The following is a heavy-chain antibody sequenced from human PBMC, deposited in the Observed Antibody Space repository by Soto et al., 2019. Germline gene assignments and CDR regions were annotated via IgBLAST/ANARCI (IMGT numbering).Heavy chain of an antibody. V-gene: IGHV1-2*02. J-gene: IGHJ6*02. D-gene: IGHD1-26*01. Sequence: ASVKVSCKLSGYSFSDYFIQWVRQAPGQGLEWVAWINPKTAATNYAKKFQGRVSLTWDTSSTTAYMELTRLRPDDTAVYYCARIKWGMNYYNGMDVWGQGTTVTVSS. CDR1: GYSFSDYF. CDR2: INPKTAAT. CDR3: ARIKWGMNYYNGMDV.